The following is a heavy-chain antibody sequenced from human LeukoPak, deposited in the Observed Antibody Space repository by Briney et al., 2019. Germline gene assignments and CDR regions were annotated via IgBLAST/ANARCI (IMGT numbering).Heavy chain of an antibody. V-gene: IGHV3-9*03. J-gene: IGHJ6*03. Sequence: PGGSLRLSCVAAGFTFTNYWMHWVRQAPGKGLEWVSGISWNSGSIGYADSVKGRFTISRDNAKNSLYLQMNSLRAEDMALYYCAKDINGDYFNYYMDVWGKGTTVTVSS. CDR1: GFTFTNYW. D-gene: IGHD4-17*01. CDR2: ISWNSGSI. CDR3: AKDINGDYFNYYMDV.